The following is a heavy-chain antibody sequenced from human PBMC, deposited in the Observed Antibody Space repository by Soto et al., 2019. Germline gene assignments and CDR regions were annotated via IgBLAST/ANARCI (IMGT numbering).Heavy chain of an antibody. CDR2: MNPNSGNT. CDR1: GYTFTSYD. CDR3: ARSRGIVVAENWFDP. D-gene: IGHD2-2*01. J-gene: IGHJ5*02. Sequence: ASGKVYCNASGYTFTSYDINWVRQATGQGLEWMGWMNPNSGNTNYAQKLQGRVTMTTDTSTSTAYMELRSLRSDDTAVYYCARSRGIVVAENWFDPWGQGTLVTVSS. V-gene: IGHV1-18*01.